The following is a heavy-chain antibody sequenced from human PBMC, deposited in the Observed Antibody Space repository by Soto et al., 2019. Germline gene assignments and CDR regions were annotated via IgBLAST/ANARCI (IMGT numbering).Heavy chain of an antibody. D-gene: IGHD2-15*01. CDR2: IYYSGST. J-gene: IGHJ5*02. V-gene: IGHV4-39*01. CDR3: APLGVYCSGGSCRRDNWFDP. Sequence: TSETLSLTCTVSGGSISSSSYYWGWIRQPPGKGLEWIGSIYYSGSTYYNPSLKSRVTISVDTSKNQFSLKLSSVTAADTAVYYCAPLGVYCSGGSCRRDNWFDPWGQGTLVTVSS. CDR1: GGSISSSSYY.